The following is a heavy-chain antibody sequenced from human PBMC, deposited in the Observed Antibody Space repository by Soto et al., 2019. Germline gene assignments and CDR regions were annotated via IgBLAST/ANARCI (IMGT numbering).Heavy chain of an antibody. CDR2: IYYSGST. D-gene: IGHD2-2*01. CDR3: ARLNGYCSSSSCHGHYAMDV. Sequence: SETLSLTCTVSGGSISSYYWSWIRQPPGKGLEWIGYIYYSGSTNYNPSLKSRVTISVDTSKNQFSLKVTSVTAADTAVYYCARLNGYCSSSSCHGHYAMDVWGQGTTVTVSS. J-gene: IGHJ6*02. V-gene: IGHV4-59*08. CDR1: GGSISSYY.